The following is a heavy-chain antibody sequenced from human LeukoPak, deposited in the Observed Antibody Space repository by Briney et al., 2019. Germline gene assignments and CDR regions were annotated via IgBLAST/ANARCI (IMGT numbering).Heavy chain of an antibody. CDR2: ISGSSSYI. J-gene: IGHJ6*02. D-gene: IGHD3-22*01. CDR3: ARVLGYYDSSGYQGYYYYGMDV. Sequence: PGGSLRLSCAASGFTFSSYSMNWVRQAPGKGLEWVSSISGSSSYIYYADSVKSRFTISRDNVKNSVYLQLNSLRAEDTAVYYCARVLGYYDSSGYQGYYYYGMDVWGQGTTVTVSS. V-gene: IGHV3-21*01. CDR1: GFTFSSYS.